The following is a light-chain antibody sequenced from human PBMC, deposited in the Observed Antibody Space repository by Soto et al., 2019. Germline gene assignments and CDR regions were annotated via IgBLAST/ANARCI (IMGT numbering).Light chain of an antibody. CDR2: DAS. CDR3: QQRGNWPPTWT. Sequence: EIVLTQSPATLSLSPGERATLSCRASQSVRGYLAWYQQKPGQAPRLVIFDASNRATGIPARFSGSGSGTDFTLIINSLEPEDFGVYYCQQRGNWPPTWTLGQGTNVEIK. V-gene: IGKV3-11*01. CDR1: QSVRGY. J-gene: IGKJ1*01.